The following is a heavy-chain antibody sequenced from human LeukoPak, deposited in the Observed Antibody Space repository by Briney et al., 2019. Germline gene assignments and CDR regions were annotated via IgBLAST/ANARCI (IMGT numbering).Heavy chain of an antibody. Sequence: GGSLRLSCAASGFTFSSYSMNWVRQAPGKGLEWVSVIYSGGSTYYADSVKGRFTISRDNSKNTLYLQMNSLRAEDTAVYYCARDIPLDYWGQGTLVTVSS. J-gene: IGHJ4*02. CDR1: GFTFSSYS. CDR2: IYSGGST. CDR3: ARDIPLDY. V-gene: IGHV3-53*01.